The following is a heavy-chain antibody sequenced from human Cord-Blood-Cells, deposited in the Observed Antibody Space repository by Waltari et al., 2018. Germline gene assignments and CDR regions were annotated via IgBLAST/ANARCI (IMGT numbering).Heavy chain of an antibody. J-gene: IGHJ4*02. CDR2: IYYSGST. D-gene: IGHD1-7*01. CDR1: GGSISSSY. V-gene: IGHV4-59*01. Sequence: QVQLQESGPGLVKPSETLSPTCTVSGGSISSSYWSWIRQPPGKGLELIGYIYYSGSTNYNPSLKSRVTISVDTSKNQFSLKLSSVTAADTAVYYCARAITGTTFDYWGQGTLVTVSS. CDR3: ARAITGTTFDY.